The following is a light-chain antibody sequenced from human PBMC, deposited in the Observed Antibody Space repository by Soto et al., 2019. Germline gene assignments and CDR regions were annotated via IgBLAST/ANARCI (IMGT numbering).Light chain of an antibody. V-gene: IGKV1-5*03. CDR2: KAS. CDR3: QQYNSYPT. J-gene: IGKJ5*01. CDR1: QSISSW. Sequence: DIQMTQSPSTLSASVGDRVTITCRASQSISSWLAWYQQKPGKAPKLLIYKASSLESGVPSRFSGSGSGTEITLTISSLQPDDFATYCCQQYNSYPTFGQGTRLEIK.